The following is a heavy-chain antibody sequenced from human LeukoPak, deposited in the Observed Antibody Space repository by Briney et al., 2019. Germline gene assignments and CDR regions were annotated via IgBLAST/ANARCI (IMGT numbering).Heavy chain of an antibody. D-gene: IGHD3-22*01. V-gene: IGHV4-59*12. CDR2: IYYSGST. CDR3: AREAQYYYDSSGYYDY. Sequence: SETLSLTCTVSGDSISSYYWSWIRQPPGKGLEWIGYIYYSGSTYYNPSLKSRVTISVDTSKNQFSLKLSSVTAADTAVYYCAREAQYYYDSSGYYDYWGQGTLVTVSS. J-gene: IGHJ4*02. CDR1: GDSISSYY.